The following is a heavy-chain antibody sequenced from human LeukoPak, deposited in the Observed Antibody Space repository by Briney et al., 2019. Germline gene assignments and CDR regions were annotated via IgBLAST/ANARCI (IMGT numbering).Heavy chain of an antibody. CDR3: ARSPYTYGSLFYLGN. J-gene: IGHJ4*02. CDR2: INPSGGST. D-gene: IGHD5-18*01. CDR1: GYTFTHYY. Sequence: GASVKVSCKASGYTFTHYYIHWVRQAPGQGLEWMGKINPSGGSTNYAQKFQGRVTLTRDTSTSTVYMELSSLRSEDTAVYYCARSPYTYGSLFYLGNWGQGTLVTVSS. V-gene: IGHV1-46*01.